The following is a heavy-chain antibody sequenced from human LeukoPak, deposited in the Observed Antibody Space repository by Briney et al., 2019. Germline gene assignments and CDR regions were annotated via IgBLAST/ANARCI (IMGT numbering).Heavy chain of an antibody. CDR2: IYYTGST. Sequence: SETLSLTCTVSGYSISSGYYWGWIRQPPGKGLEWIGYIYYTGSTNHNPSLKSRVTSSLDTSKNQFSLTLNSVTAADTAVYYCVRADYNGGNPGSFDIWGRGTMVTVSS. CDR1: GYSISSGYY. J-gene: IGHJ3*02. D-gene: IGHD2-8*01. CDR3: VRADYNGGNPGSFDI. V-gene: IGHV4-38-2*02.